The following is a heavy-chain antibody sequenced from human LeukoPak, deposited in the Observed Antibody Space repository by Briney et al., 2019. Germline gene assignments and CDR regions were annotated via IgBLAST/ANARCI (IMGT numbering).Heavy chain of an antibody. J-gene: IGHJ4*02. CDR1: GFTFSSYA. V-gene: IGHV3-23*01. Sequence: PGGSLRLSCAASGFTFSSYAMSWVRQAPGKGLEWVSAISGSGGSTYYADSVKGRFTISRDTSKNTLYLEMNSLRAEDTAVYYCAKAPYDSNAYGPLLSYYFDYWGQGTLVTVSS. D-gene: IGHD3-22*01. CDR3: AKAPYDSNAYGPLLSYYFDY. CDR2: ISGSGGST.